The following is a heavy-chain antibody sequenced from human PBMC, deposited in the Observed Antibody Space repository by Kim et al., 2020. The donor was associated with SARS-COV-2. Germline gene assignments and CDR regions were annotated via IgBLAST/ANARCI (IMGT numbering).Heavy chain of an antibody. Sequence: GGSLRLSCAASGFTFSSYGMHWVRQAPGKGLEWVAVIRYDGSNKYYADSVKGRFTISRDNSKNTLYLQMNSLRAEDTAVYYCAREVFEGALYYFYYWGHGALVT. D-gene: IGHD3-3*01. CDR2: IRYDGSNK. CDR3: AREVFEGALYYFYY. J-gene: IGHJ4*01. V-gene: IGHV3-33*01. CDR1: GFTFSSYG.